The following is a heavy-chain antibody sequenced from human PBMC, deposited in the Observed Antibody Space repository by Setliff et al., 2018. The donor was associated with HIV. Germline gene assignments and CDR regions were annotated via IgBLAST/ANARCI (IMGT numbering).Heavy chain of an antibody. CDR3: ARHYYGSGSYYNPPPYYYYYMDV. D-gene: IGHD3-10*01. Sequence: SETLSLTCTVSGGSISSSSYYWGWIRQTPGKGLEWIGNIYYTGNTYYNPSLKSRVTISVDTSKNQFSLKLSSVTAADTAVYYCARHYYGSGSYYNPPPYYYYYMDVWG. CDR2: IYYTGNT. V-gene: IGHV4-39*01. CDR1: GGSISSSSYY. J-gene: IGHJ6*03.